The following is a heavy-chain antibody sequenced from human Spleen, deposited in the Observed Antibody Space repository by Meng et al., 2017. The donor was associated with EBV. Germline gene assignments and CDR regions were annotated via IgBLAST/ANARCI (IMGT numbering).Heavy chain of an antibody. D-gene: IGHD3-22*01. Sequence: QVQLQESGPGLVTPSQTLSLTCAVSGGSISSGGYYWSWIRQPPGKGLEWIGYIYYSGSTYYNPSLKGRVTISVDTSKNQFSLKLSSVTAADTAVYYCARAPGYYYVNYWGQGTLVTVSS. CDR2: IYYSGST. CDR1: GGSISSGGYY. J-gene: IGHJ4*02. CDR3: ARAPGYYYVNY. V-gene: IGHV4-30-4*01.